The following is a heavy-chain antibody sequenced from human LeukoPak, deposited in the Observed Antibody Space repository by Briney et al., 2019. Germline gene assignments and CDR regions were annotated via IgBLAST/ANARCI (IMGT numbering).Heavy chain of an antibody. V-gene: IGHV3-11*01. J-gene: IGHJ4*02. D-gene: IGHD6-19*01. CDR2: ISSSGSTI. CDR1: GFTFSDYY. CDR3: ASSRYSSGWSEY. Sequence: GGSMRLSCAASGFTFSDYYMSWIRQAPGKGLEWVSYISSSGSTIYYADSVKGRFTISRDNAKNSLYLQMNSLRAEDTAVYYCASSRYSSGWSEYWGQGTLVTVSS.